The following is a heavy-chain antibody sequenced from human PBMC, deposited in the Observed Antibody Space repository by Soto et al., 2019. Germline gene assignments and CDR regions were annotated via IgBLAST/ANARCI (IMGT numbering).Heavy chain of an antibody. D-gene: IGHD2-21*02. CDR2: ISGSGGST. V-gene: IGHV3-23*01. CDR1: GFTFSSYA. J-gene: IGHJ4*02. CDR3: AKGEGIYCGGDCYVDS. Sequence: EVQLLESGGGLVQPGGSLRLSCAASGFTFSSYAMSWVRQAPGKGLEWVSAISGSGGSTYYADSVKGRFTISRDNSKKTLYLQMNSLRAEDTAVYYCAKGEGIYCGGDCYVDSWGQGTLVTVSS.